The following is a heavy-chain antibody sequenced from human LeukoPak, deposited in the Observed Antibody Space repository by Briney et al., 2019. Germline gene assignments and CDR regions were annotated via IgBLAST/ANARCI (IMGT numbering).Heavy chain of an antibody. CDR1: GGSFSDYH. D-gene: IGHD6-13*01. CDR3: ARHWSWYVDY. Sequence: KSSETLSLTCAVYGGSFSDYHWGWIRQPPGKGLEWIGSIYYSGSPYYNPSLKSRVTISVDTSKNQLSLRLSSVTAADTAVYYCARHWSWYVDYWGQGTLVTVSS. J-gene: IGHJ4*02. CDR2: IYYSGSP. V-gene: IGHV4-39*01.